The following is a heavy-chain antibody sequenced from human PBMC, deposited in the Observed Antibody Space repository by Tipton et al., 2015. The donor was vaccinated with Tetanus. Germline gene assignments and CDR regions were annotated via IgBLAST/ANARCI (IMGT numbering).Heavy chain of an antibody. CDR3: ARSASPFDY. CDR2: ISASGDST. V-gene: IGHV3-23*01. J-gene: IGHJ4*02. Sequence: SLRLSCAASGFTFSSYSMTWVRQSPGKGLEWVSAISASGDSTYYADFVKGRFIISRDTSKNTLYLQMNSLRAEDTAVYYCARSASPFDYWGQGQQVIVSS. CDR1: GFTFSSYS.